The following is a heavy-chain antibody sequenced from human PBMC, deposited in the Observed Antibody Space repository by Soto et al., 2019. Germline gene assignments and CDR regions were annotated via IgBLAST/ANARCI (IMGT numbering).Heavy chain of an antibody. J-gene: IGHJ5*02. V-gene: IGHV4-38-2*01. CDR2: IFHGVST. CDR3: ARVGPWVPYYYDSRTYPFAIWFDP. CDR1: GYSIRSGCS. Sequence: PWGTLSLTCAVPGYSIRSGCSWGWPRRPAEKGLEWIGSIFHGVSTYSTPSLNSRVPLSIDMTKNHLSLILNSGTAPAPAVYYCARVGPWVPYYYDSRTYPFAIWFDPWGQGTRVTVA. D-gene: IGHD3-22*01.